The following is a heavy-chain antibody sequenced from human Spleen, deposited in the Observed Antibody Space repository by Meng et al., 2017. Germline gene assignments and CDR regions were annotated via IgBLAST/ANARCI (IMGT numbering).Heavy chain of an antibody. CDR1: GFTFSSYS. J-gene: IGHJ6*02. V-gene: IGHV3-23*01. CDR3: ARAGSYYYDSSGYPHYYGMDV. D-gene: IGHD3-22*01. Sequence: GESLKISCAASGFTFSSYSMTWVRQAPGKGLEWVSAITGNGGSTNYADSVRGRFTISRDNSKNTLYLQMNSLRAEDTAVYYCARAGSYYYDSSGYPHYYGMDVWGQGTTVTVSS. CDR2: ITGNGGST.